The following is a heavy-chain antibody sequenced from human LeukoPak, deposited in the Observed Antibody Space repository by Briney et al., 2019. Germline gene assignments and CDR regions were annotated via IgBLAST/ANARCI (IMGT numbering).Heavy chain of an antibody. Sequence: PGRSLRLSCAASGFTFSSYAMSWVRQAPGKGLEWVSAISGSGGSTYYAGTVKGRFTIYRDNTKTTLYLQRTGQRDEDTAVYYCAKELPPHRPAVIAVAGTGAFDIWGQGTMVTVSS. CDR1: GFTFSSYA. V-gene: IGHV3-23*01. J-gene: IGHJ3*02. CDR3: AKELPPHRPAVIAVAGTGAFDI. D-gene: IGHD6-19*01. CDR2: ISGSGGST.